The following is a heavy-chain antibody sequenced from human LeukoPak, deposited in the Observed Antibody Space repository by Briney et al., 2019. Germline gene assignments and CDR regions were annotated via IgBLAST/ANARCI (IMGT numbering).Heavy chain of an antibody. V-gene: IGHV4-31*03. D-gene: IGHD1-26*01. Sequence: SETLSLTCTVSGGSISSGGYYWSWIRQHPGEGLEWIGYIYYSGSTYYNPSLKSRVTISVDTSKNQFSLKLSSVTAADTAVYYCARWAGELSYFDYWGQGTLVTVSS. CDR1: GGSISSGGYY. J-gene: IGHJ4*02. CDR3: ARWAGELSYFDY. CDR2: IYYSGST.